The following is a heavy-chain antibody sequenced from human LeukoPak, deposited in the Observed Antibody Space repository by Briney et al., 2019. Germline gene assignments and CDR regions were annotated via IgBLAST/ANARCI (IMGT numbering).Heavy chain of an antibody. CDR3: ARGFSQYCGGDCPWDY. J-gene: IGHJ4*02. CDR2: ISSSSSTV. Sequence: GGSLRLSCAASGFTFSRYSMNWVCQAPGKGLEWVSYISSSSSTVYYADSVKGRFTISRDNAKNSLYLQMNSLRDEDTAVYYCARGFSQYCGGDCPWDYWGQGTLVTVSS. V-gene: IGHV3-48*02. CDR1: GFTFSRYS. D-gene: IGHD2-21*02.